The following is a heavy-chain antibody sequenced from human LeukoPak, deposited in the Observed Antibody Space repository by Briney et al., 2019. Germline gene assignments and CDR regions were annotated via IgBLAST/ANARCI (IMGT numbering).Heavy chain of an antibody. J-gene: IGHJ5*02. CDR2: IGTTDNT. Sequence: GGSLRLSCAASGFTFSSYVMSWVRQAPGKGLEWVSAIGTTDNTYYIDSVKGRFTISRENAKNSLYLQMNSLRAEDTAIYYCARVPTNSWYNWFDPWGQGTLVTVSS. V-gene: IGHV3-13*01. D-gene: IGHD2-8*01. CDR3: ARVPTNSWYNWFDP. CDR1: GFTFSSYV.